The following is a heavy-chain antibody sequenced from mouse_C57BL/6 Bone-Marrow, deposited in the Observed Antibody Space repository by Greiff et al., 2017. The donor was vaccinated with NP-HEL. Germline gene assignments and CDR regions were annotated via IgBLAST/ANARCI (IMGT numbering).Heavy chain of an antibody. CDR3: AREGEYFDY. CDR1: GFTFSSYA. V-gene: IGHV5-4*01. J-gene: IGHJ2*01. CDR2: ISDGGSYT. Sequence: EVKLLESGGGLVKPGGSLKLSCAASGFTFSSYAMSWVRQTPEKRLEWVATISDGGSYTYYPDNVKGRFTISRDNAKNNLYLQMSHLKSEDTALYYCAREGEYFDYWGQGTTLTVSS.